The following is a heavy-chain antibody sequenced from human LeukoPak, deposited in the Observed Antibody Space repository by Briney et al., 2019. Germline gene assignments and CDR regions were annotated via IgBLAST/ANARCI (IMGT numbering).Heavy chain of an antibody. Sequence: PPGRSLSLSCAASGFTFSTYATHWVRQAPGKGLEWVAIISYDESNKYYADSVKGRFTISRDNSKNTLFLQMTSLRGEDTGVYYCVKHPGDFTGIVNYYYMDLWGKGTPVTVSS. V-gene: IGHV3-30*18. D-gene: IGHD1-26*01. J-gene: IGHJ6*03. CDR2: ISYDESNK. CDR3: VKHPGDFTGIVNYYYMDL. CDR1: GFTFSTYA.